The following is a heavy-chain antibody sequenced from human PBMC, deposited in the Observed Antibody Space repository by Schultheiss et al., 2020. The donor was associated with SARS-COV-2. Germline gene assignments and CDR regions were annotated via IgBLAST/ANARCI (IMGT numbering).Heavy chain of an antibody. CDR3: ARALLYDGFDI. V-gene: IGHV4-34*01. CDR2: INHSGST. CDR1: GGSFSGYY. J-gene: IGHJ3*02. Sequence: SETLSLTCAVYGGSFSGYYWSWIRQPPGKGLEWIGEINHSGSTNYNPSLKSRVTISVDTSKNQFSLKLSSVTAADTAVYYCARALLYDGFDIWGQGTTVTVSS.